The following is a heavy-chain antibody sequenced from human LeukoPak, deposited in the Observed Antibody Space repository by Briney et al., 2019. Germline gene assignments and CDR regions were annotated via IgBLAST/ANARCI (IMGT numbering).Heavy chain of an antibody. CDR2: IYHTGST. D-gene: IGHD6-19*01. CDR3: ARAPFIAVAGTIDY. CDR1: GGSIGTYY. J-gene: IGHJ4*02. V-gene: IGHV4-59*01. Sequence: SETLSLTCTVSGGSIGTYYWTWIRQPPGKGLECIGFIYHTGSTNYNPSLKSRVTISVDTSKNQFSLKLNSVTAADTAIYYCARAPFIAVAGTIDYWGQGTLVTVSS.